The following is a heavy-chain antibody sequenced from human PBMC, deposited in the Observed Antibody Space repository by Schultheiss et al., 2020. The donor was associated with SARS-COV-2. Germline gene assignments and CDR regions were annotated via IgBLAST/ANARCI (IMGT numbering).Heavy chain of an antibody. CDR2: ISYDGSNK. J-gene: IGHJ4*02. CDR1: GFTFSSYG. CDR3: AKGIFGYSSSSDGVLLDY. D-gene: IGHD6-6*01. Sequence: GGSLRLSCAASGFTFSSYGMHWVRQAPGKGLEWVAVISYDGSNKYYADSVKGRFTISRDNSKNTLYLQMNSLRAEDTAVYYCAKGIFGYSSSSDGVLLDYWGQGTLVTVSS. V-gene: IGHV3-30*18.